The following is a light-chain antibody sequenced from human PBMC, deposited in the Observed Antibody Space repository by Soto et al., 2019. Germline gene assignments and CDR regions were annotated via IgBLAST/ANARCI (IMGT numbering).Light chain of an antibody. CDR3: QQYSSTPFT. CDR1: QSVLYSSNNKNY. V-gene: IGKV4-1*01. Sequence: DIVMTQSPDSLAVSLGERATINCKSSQSVLYSSNNKNYLAWYQQKPGQPPKLLISWASTRESGVPDRFSGSGSGTEFTLTISSLQAEDVAVYYCQQYSSTPFTFGPGTKVDIK. J-gene: IGKJ3*01. CDR2: WAS.